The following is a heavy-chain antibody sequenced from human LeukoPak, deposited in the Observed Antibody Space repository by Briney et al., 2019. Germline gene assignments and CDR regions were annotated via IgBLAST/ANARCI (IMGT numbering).Heavy chain of an antibody. CDR3: AGGGCSSTSCYTGLDY. CDR1: GGSISSHH. Sequence: PSETLTLTCTVSGGSISSHHWSWIRQPPGKGLEWIGYIYYSGSTIYNTSLKRRVHISVEKSKNQFSLKLSSVTAADTAGYYCAGGGCSSTSCYTGLDYWGQGTLVTVSS. D-gene: IGHD2-2*02. V-gene: IGHV4-59*11. CDR2: IYYSGST. J-gene: IGHJ4*02.